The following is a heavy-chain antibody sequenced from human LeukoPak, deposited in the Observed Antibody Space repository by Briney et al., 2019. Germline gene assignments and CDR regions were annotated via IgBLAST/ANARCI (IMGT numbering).Heavy chain of an antibody. V-gene: IGHV4-30-4*01. CDR3: ARASKLERTFDY. J-gene: IGHJ4*02. D-gene: IGHD1-1*01. CDR2: VYSSGIT. Sequence: SQTLSLTCTVSGGSFNTDDYYWTWIRQPPGEGLEWIGYVYSSGITYYNPSLQSRVTISVDKSKNQFSLKLSSVTAADTAVYYCARASKLERTFDYWGQGTLVTVSS. CDR1: GGSFNTDDYY.